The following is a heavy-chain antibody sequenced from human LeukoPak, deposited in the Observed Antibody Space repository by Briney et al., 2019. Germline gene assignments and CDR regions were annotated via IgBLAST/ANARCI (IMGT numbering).Heavy chain of an antibody. CDR2: IIPILGIA. J-gene: IGHJ3*02. CDR1: GGTFISYA. V-gene: IGHV1-69*04. Sequence: GASVKVSCKASGGTFISYAISWVRQAPGQGLEWMGRIIPILGIANYAQKFQGRVTMTRDTSTSTVYMELSSLRSEDTAVYYCAREGSENDAFDIWGQGTMVTVSS. CDR3: AREGSENDAFDI.